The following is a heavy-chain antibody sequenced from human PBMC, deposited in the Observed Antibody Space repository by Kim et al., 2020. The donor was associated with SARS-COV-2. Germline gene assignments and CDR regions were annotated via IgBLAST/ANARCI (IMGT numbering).Heavy chain of an antibody. Sequence: GGSLRLSGVASGFTFSSYWMSWVRQAPGKGLEWVANIKQDGSEKYYVDSVKGRFTISRDNAKNSLYLQMNSLRAEDTAVYYCARVRTTVTTFDAFDIWGQGTMVTVSS. V-gene: IGHV3-7*01. CDR1: GFTFSSYW. CDR3: ARVRTTVTTFDAFDI. J-gene: IGHJ3*02. D-gene: IGHD4-17*01. CDR2: IKQDGSEK.